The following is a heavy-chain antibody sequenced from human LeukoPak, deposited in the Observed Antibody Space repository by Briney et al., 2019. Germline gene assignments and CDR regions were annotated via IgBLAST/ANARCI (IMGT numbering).Heavy chain of an antibody. J-gene: IGHJ5*02. CDR3: ARVGIGGNWFDP. CDR1: GGSISSSNYY. D-gene: IGHD3-16*01. Sequence: PSETLSLTCSVSGGSISSSNYYWGWIRQPPGKGLEWIGCIYYSGSTYYNPSLKSRVTISVDTSKNQFSLKLSSVTAADTAVYYCARVGIGGNWFDPWGQGTLVTVSS. CDR2: IYYSGST. V-gene: IGHV4-39*07.